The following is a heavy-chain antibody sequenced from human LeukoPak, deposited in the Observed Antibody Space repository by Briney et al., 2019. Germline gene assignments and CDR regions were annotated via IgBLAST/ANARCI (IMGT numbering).Heavy chain of an antibody. CDR1: GFTFSSYG. J-gene: IGHJ4*02. CDR2: MAYDGSNK. D-gene: IGHD3-10*01. V-gene: IGHV3-30*02. CDR3: AKDPNYYGSGDFDY. Sequence: PGGSLRPSCAASGFTFSSYGMHWVRQAPGKGQEWVAFMAYDGSNKYYADSVRGRFTISRDNSKNTLYLQMNSLRAEDTAVYYCAKDPNYYGSGDFDYWGQGTLATVSS.